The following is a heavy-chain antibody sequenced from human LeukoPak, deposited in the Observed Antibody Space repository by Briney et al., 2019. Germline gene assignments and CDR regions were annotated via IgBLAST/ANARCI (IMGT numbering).Heavy chain of an antibody. Sequence: SETLSLTCTVSGGSISSSSYYWGWIRQPPGKGLEWIGSIYYSGSTYHNPSLKSRVTISVDTSKNQFSLKLSSVTAADTAVYYCARDRIVVVPAAAGSDYYYYYMDVWGKGTTVTVSS. V-gene: IGHV4-39*02. CDR3: ARDRIVVVPAAAGSDYYYYYMDV. J-gene: IGHJ6*03. CDR1: GGSISSSSYY. D-gene: IGHD2-2*01. CDR2: IYYSGST.